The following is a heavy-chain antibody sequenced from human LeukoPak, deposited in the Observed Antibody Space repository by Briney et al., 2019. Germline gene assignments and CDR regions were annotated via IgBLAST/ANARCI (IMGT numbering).Heavy chain of an antibody. CDR1: GFTFSNAW. J-gene: IGHJ3*02. D-gene: IGHD3-22*01. Sequence: PGGSLRLSCAASGFTFSNAWMSWVRQAPGKGLEWVAVIWHDGSNKYYADSVKGRFTISRDNSKNTLYLQMNSQRAEDTAVYYCARGDSGYAFDIWGQGTMVTVSS. CDR2: IWHDGSNK. V-gene: IGHV3-33*08. CDR3: ARGDSGYAFDI.